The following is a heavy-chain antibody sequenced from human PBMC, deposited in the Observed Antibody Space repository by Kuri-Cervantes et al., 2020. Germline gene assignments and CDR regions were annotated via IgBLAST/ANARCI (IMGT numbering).Heavy chain of an antibody. CDR1: GFTFSSYG. J-gene: IGHJ4*02. Sequence: GGSLRLSCAASGFTFSSYGMHWVRQAPGKGLEWVVVISYDGSNKYYADSVKGRFTIFRDNSKNTLYLQMNSLRAEDTAVYYCARDYYDSSGTFDYWGQGTLVTVSS. V-gene: IGHV3-30*03. CDR3: ARDYYDSSGTFDY. D-gene: IGHD3-22*01. CDR2: ISYDGSNK.